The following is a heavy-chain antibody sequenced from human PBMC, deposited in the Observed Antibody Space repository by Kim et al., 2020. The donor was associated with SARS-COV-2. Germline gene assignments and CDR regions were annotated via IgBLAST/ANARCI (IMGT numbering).Heavy chain of an antibody. CDR1: GFTFSRYD. J-gene: IGHJ6*02. V-gene: IGHV3-13*01. Sequence: GGSLRLSCAASGFTFSRYDMHWVRQATGKGLEWVSTIDTVGDTYYPDSVKGRFTISRENAKNSFYLQMSSLRAGDTAVYYCARGVVPGATYGMDVWGQGTTVTVSS. CDR3: ARGVVPGATYGMDV. D-gene: IGHD2-2*01. CDR2: IDTVGDT.